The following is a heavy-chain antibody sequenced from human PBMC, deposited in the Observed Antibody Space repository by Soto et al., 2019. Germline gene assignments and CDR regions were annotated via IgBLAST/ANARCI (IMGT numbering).Heavy chain of an antibody. J-gene: IGHJ4*02. CDR3: VRLSTSAGRGDLAC. Sequence: EVQLVESGGGLVQPGWSLRLSCAASGFSLSSYWMSWVRQAPGKGLEWVANMNQDGSESDYVGSVKGRFTFTRDNAKNSLYLQMHSLRAEDTAVYYCVRLSTSAGRGDLACWGQGTLVTVSS. CDR2: MNQDGSES. CDR1: GFSLSSYW. V-gene: IGHV3-7*01. D-gene: IGHD3-10*01.